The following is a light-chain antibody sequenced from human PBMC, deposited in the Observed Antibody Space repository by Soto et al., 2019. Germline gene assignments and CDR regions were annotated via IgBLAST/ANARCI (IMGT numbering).Light chain of an antibody. J-gene: IGKJ2*01. CDR1: QDIRYL. CDR3: QQYDSLLYT. CDR2: DAS. Sequence: DIPMTQSPSSLSASVGDRVTLTCQASQDIRYLLNWYQQKPGKAPKLLIYDASNLEIGVPSRFSGGGSGTEFTFTITSLQPEDVATYYCQQYDSLLYTFGQGTKVEI. V-gene: IGKV1-33*01.